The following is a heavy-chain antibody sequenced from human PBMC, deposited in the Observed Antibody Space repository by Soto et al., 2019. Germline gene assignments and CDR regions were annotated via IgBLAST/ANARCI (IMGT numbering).Heavy chain of an antibody. V-gene: IGHV4-59*01. CDR1: GGSISSYY. CDR3: ARVWGGAFDI. D-gene: IGHD3-10*01. CDR2: IYYSGST. Sequence: QVQLQESGPGLVKPSETLSLTCTVSGGSISSYYWSWIRQPPGKGLEWIGYIYYSGSTNYNPSLKSRVTISVDTSTNQFSLKLSSVTAADTDVYYFARVWGGAFDIWGQGTMVTVSS. J-gene: IGHJ3*02.